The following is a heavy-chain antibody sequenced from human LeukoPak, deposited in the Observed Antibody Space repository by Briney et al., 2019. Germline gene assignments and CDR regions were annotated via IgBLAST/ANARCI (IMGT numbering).Heavy chain of an antibody. D-gene: IGHD6-13*01. Sequence: ASVKVSCKASGYTFTGYYMHWVRQAPGQGLEWMGWINPNSGGTIYAQKFQGRVTMTRDTSISTAYMELSRLRSDDTAVYYCASIGIAAAGTPNDYWGQGTLVTVSS. J-gene: IGHJ4*02. CDR3: ASIGIAAAGTPNDY. CDR1: GYTFTGYY. V-gene: IGHV1-2*02. CDR2: INPNSGGT.